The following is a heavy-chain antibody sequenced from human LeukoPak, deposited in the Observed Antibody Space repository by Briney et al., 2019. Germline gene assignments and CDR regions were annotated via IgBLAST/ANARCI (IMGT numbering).Heavy chain of an antibody. CDR2: IYTSGST. V-gene: IGHV4-61*02. CDR3: ARGVIAAGGNDFDY. CDR1: GGSISSGSYY. Sequence: PSETLSLTCTVSGGSISSGSYYWSWIRQPAGKGPEWIGRIYTSGSTNYNPSLKSRVTISVDTSKNQFSLKLSSVTAADTAVYYCARGVIAAGGNDFDYWGQGTLVTVSS. J-gene: IGHJ4*02. D-gene: IGHD6-13*01.